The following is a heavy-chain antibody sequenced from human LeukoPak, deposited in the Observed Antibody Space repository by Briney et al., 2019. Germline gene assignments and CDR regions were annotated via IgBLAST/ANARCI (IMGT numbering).Heavy chain of an antibody. CDR3: AKVGEWAYYFDY. CDR2: ISGSGGST. D-gene: IGHD1-26*01. CDR1: GFTFSNYV. J-gene: IGHJ4*02. V-gene: IGHV3-23*01. Sequence: PGGSLRLSCAASGFTFSNYVVSWVRQAPGKGLEWVSAISGSGGSTYYADSVKGRFTISRDNSKNTLYLQMNSLRAEDTAVYYCAKVGEWAYYFDYWGQGTLVTVSS.